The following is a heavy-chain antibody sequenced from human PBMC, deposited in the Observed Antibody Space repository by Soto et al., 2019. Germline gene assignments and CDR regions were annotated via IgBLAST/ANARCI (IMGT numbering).Heavy chain of an antibody. Sequence: GASVKVSCKASGYTFTSYGISWVRQAPGQGLEWMGWISAYNGNTNYAQKLQGRVTMTTDTSTSTAYMELRSLRSDDTAVYYCARDSGRVFGVVTVRRYYYYGMDVWGQGTTVIVSS. D-gene: IGHD3-3*01. CDR1: GYTFTSYG. V-gene: IGHV1-18*01. CDR3: ARDSGRVFGVVTVRRYYYYGMDV. CDR2: ISAYNGNT. J-gene: IGHJ6*02.